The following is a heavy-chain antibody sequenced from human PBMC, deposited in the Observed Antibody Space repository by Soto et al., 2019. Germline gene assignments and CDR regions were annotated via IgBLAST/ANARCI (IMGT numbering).Heavy chain of an antibody. Sequence: QVQLVESGGGVVQPGRSLRLSCAASGFTFSSYGMHWVRQAPGKGLEWVAVISSDGSSKYYADSVKGRFTISRDNSKNTLYLQMDSLRAEDTAVYYCAGHCSGGPCFSFDPFFDYWGQGTLVTVSS. D-gene: IGHD2-15*01. V-gene: IGHV3-30*03. CDR2: ISSDGSSK. CDR1: GFTFSSYG. J-gene: IGHJ4*02. CDR3: AGHCSGGPCFSFDPFFDY.